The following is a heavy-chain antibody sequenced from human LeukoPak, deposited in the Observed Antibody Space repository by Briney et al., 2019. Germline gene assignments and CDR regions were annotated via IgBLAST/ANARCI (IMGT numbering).Heavy chain of an antibody. D-gene: IGHD1-26*01. V-gene: IGHV3-23*01. J-gene: IGHJ4*02. CDR3: AKGPTDSCWEKLHD. Sequence: GGSLRLSCAASGFTVTTLAMTWAPQAPGKGLEWVPVIGESDGRTYYADSVKGRFTISRDESKNTLYLQMNSLRAEDTAVYYCAKGPTDSCWEKLHDWGEGTLVTVSS. CDR1: GFTVTTLA. CDR2: IGESDGRT.